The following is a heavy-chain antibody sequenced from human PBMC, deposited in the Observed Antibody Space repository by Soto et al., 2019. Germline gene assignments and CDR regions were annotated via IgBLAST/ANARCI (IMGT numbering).Heavy chain of an antibody. CDR1: GFTFSSYE. V-gene: IGHV3-48*03. CDR3: ARADAHPVSGSSSYYYYYGVDV. D-gene: IGHD1-26*01. CDR2: ISSSGSTI. J-gene: IGHJ6*02. Sequence: EVQLVESGGGLVQPGGSLRLSCAASGFTFSSYEMNWVRQAPGKGLEWVSYISSSGSTIYYADSVKGRFIISRDNAKKSLYLQMNSLRAEDTAVYYCARADAHPVSGSSSYYYYYGVDVWGQGTTVTVSS.